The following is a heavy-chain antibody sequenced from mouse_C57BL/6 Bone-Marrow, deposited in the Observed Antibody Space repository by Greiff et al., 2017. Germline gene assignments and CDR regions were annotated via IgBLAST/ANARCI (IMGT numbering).Heavy chain of an antibody. CDR1: GFTFSDYY. J-gene: IGHJ1*03. D-gene: IGHD1-1*01. CDR3: ARDRITTVVSWYFDV. CDR2: INYDGSST. V-gene: IGHV5-16*01. Sequence: EVMLVESEGGLVQPGSSMKLSCTASGFTFSDYYMAWVRQVPEKGLEWVANINYDGSSTYYLDSLKSRFIISRDNAKNILYLQMSSLKSEDTATYYCARDRITTVVSWYFDVWGTGTTVTVSS.